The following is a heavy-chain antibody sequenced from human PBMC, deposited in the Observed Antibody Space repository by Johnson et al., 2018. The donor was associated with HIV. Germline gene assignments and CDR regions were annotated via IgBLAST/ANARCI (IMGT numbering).Heavy chain of an antibody. Sequence: QVQLVESGGGVVQPGGSLRLSCAASGFTFTSYGMHWVRQAPGKGLEWVAFIRYDGSNKYYSDSVKGRFTISRDNSKNTVYLQMNSLRAEDTAVYYCARDGGSKGKGSFDMWGQGTLVTVSS. CDR3: ARDGGSKGKGSFDM. D-gene: IGHD3-16*01. CDR1: GFTFTSYG. CDR2: IRYDGSNK. J-gene: IGHJ3*02. V-gene: IGHV3-30*02.